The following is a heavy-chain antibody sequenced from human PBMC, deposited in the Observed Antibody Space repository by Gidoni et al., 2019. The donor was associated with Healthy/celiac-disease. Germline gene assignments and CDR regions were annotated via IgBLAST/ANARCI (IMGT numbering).Heavy chain of an antibody. D-gene: IGHD3-3*01. J-gene: IGHJ5*02. CDR2: IYHSGST. CDR1: GYSISSGYY. V-gene: IGHV4-38-2*02. Sequence: QVQLQESGPGLVKPSETLSLTCAVSGYSISSGYYWGWIRQPPGKGLEWIGSIYHSGSTYYNPSLKSRVTISVDTSKNQFSLKLSSVTAADTAVYYCARDPSDYDFWSGYYFPWGQGTLVTVSS. CDR3: ARDPSDYDFWSGYYFP.